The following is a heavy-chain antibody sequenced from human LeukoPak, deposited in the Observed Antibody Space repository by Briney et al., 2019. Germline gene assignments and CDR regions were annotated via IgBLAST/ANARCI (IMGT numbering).Heavy chain of an antibody. J-gene: IGHJ6*02. V-gene: IGHV3-30*02. D-gene: IGHD3-22*01. Sequence: GGSLRLSCAASGFSFSSYGMHWLRQAPGKGPESVALIRHDGTETYHADSVKGRFTIPRDDSKSTFYLQMNSLRPEDTAVYYCAKAKRDHPSHYYGGDVWGPGTTV. CDR1: GFSFSSYG. CDR2: IRHDGTET. CDR3: AKAKRDHPSHYYGGDV.